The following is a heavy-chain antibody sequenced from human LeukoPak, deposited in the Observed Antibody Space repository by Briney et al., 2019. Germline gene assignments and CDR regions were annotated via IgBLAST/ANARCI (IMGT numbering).Heavy chain of an antibody. J-gene: IGHJ3*02. Sequence: ASVKVSCKASGYSFTGYYIHWVRQAPGQGREWMGWINPNSGGTNYAQKFQGGVTMTRDTSITTAYMELSRLRSDDTAVHYCTRDSVGYCSSTSCYYDAFDIWGQGTMVTVSS. D-gene: IGHD2-2*03. CDR3: TRDSVGYCSSTSCYYDAFDI. V-gene: IGHV1-2*02. CDR2: INPNSGGT. CDR1: GYSFTGYY.